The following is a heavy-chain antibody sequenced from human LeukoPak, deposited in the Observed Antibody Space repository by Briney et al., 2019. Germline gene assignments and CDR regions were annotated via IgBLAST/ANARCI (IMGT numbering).Heavy chain of an antibody. CDR3: ARPPSIAADNDAFDI. J-gene: IGHJ3*02. Sequence: GESLKISCKGSGYSFTSYCIGWVRQMPGKGLEWMGIIYPGDSDTRYSPSFQGQVTISADKSISTAYLQWSSLKASDTAMYYCARPPSIAADNDAFDIWGQGTMVTVSS. V-gene: IGHV5-51*01. CDR1: GYSFTSYC. CDR2: IYPGDSDT. D-gene: IGHD6-25*01.